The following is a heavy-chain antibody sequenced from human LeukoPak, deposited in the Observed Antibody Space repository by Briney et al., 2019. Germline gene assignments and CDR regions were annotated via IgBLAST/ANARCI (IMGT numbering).Heavy chain of an antibody. CDR3: AKDGSTYYYEDGSFDY. V-gene: IGHV3-23*01. D-gene: IGHD3-10*01. CDR1: GFTFSSYA. J-gene: IGHJ4*02. Sequence: GGSLRLSCAASGFTFSSYAMSWVRQAPGKGLEWVSAISGSGGSTYYADSVKGRFTISRDNSKNTLYLQMNSLRAEDTAVYYCAKDGSTYYYEDGSFDYWGQGTLVTVSS. CDR2: ISGSGGST.